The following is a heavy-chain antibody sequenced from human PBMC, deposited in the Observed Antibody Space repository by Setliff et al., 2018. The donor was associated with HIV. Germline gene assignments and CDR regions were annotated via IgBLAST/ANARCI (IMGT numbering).Heavy chain of an antibody. CDR2: VYYSGST. CDR3: ARRGIAAAGSDS. Sequence: SETLSLTCIVSGGSISSSSYYWGWIRQPPGKGLEWIGTVYYSGSTYYNPSLKSRVTISVDTSENQFSLKLNSVTAADTAVYYCARRGIAAAGSDSWGQGTLVTVSS. D-gene: IGHD6-13*01. CDR1: GGSISSSSYY. V-gene: IGHV4-39*01. J-gene: IGHJ4*02.